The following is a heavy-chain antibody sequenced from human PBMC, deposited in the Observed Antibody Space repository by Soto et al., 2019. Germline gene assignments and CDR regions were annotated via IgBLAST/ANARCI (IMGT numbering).Heavy chain of an antibody. CDR1: GGSVSIGDYL. CDR2: IHDSGNT. D-gene: IGHD4-17*01. V-gene: IGHV4-30-4*01. CDR3: ARARGGDSGDYASLFDR. J-gene: IGHJ5*02. Sequence: SETLSLTCTVFGGSVSIGDYLWSWIRQRPGKGLEWIGYIHDSGNTYYNPSLKSRVTTSLDTSKNQFSLKVTSMTAADTAVYFCARARGGDSGDYASLFDRWGQGNLVTVSS.